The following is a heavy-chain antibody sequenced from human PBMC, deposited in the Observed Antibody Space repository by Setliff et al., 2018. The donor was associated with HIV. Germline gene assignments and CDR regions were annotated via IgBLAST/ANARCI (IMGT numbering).Heavy chain of an antibody. D-gene: IGHD1-26*01. Sequence: TGGSLRLSCAASGFTFGDYAMHWVRQAPGKGLEWVAVISYDGSYKYYADSVKGRFTISRDNSKNTLYVQMNSLRADDTAIYYCARDPIEGSPDYFDYWGQGALVTVSS. J-gene: IGHJ4*02. CDR2: ISYDGSYK. CDR3: ARDPIEGSPDYFDY. CDR1: GFTFGDYA. V-gene: IGHV3-30*04.